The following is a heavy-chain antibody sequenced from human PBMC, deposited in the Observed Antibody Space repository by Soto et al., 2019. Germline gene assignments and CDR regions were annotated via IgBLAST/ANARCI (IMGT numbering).Heavy chain of an antibody. CDR1: GFTFDDYG. J-gene: IGHJ4*02. CDR3: ARDREAGTRGDFDS. D-gene: IGHD2-21*01. V-gene: IGHV3-9*01. Sequence: EVQLVESGGDLVQPGRSLRLSCVVSGFTFDDYGMHWVRQAPGKGLEWVAGINWISDITVYADSVKGRLTVSRDNAKNSLYLQLNSLRVEAEALYFCARDREAGTRGDFDSWGRGTRVIVTS. CDR2: INWISDIT.